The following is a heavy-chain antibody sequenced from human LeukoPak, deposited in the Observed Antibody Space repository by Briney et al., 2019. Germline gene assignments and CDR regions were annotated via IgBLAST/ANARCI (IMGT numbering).Heavy chain of an antibody. CDR2: FYTSGST. CDR3: ARRAPSPYSSSSFYYYYYMDV. D-gene: IGHD6-6*01. Sequence: SQTLSLTCTVSGGSISSGSYYWSWIRQPAGKGLEWIGRFYTSGSTNYNPSLKSRVTISVDTSKNQFSLKMSSVTAADTAVYYCARRAPSPYSSSSFYYYYYMDVWGKGTTVTVSS. V-gene: IGHV4-61*02. J-gene: IGHJ6*03. CDR1: GGSISSGSYY.